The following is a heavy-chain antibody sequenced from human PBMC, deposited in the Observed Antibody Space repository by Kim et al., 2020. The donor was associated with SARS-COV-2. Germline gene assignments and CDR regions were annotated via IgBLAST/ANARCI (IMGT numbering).Heavy chain of an antibody. CDR2: ISWDGGST. CDR3: AKGNYYDETSDAFDI. Sequence: GGSLRLSCAASGFTFDDYTMHWVRQAPGKGLEWVSLISWDGGSTYYADSVKGRFTISRDNSKNSLYLQMNSLRTEDTALYYCAKGNYYDETSDAFDIWGQGTMVTVSS. CDR1: GFTFDDYT. J-gene: IGHJ3*02. D-gene: IGHD3-22*01. V-gene: IGHV3-43*01.